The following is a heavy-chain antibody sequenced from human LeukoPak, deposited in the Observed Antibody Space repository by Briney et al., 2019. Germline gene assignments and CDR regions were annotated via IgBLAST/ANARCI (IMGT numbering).Heavy chain of an antibody. CDR1: GFTFSSYA. CDR3: ANIMDDSSGPHGGD. Sequence: PGGSLRLSCAASGFTFSSYAMSWVRQAPGKGLEWVSAISGSGGSTYYADSVKGRFTISRDNSKNTLYLQMNSLRAEDTAVYYCANIMDDSSGPHGGDWGQGTLVTVSS. CDR2: ISGSGGST. D-gene: IGHD3-22*01. J-gene: IGHJ4*02. V-gene: IGHV3-23*01.